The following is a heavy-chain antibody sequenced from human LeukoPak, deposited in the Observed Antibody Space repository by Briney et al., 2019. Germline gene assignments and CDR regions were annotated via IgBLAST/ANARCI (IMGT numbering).Heavy chain of an antibody. CDR3: AKGFGSLDY. J-gene: IGHJ4*02. CDR2: ITNSGSNT. CDR1: GFTFSNYA. V-gene: IGHV3-23*01. D-gene: IGHD3-10*01. Sequence: GSLRLSCAASGFTFSNYAMSWVRQAPGKGLEWVSTITNSGSNTYYADSVKGRFTISRDNSKNTLYLQMSSLRAEDTAVYYCAKGFGSLDYWGQGTLVTVSS.